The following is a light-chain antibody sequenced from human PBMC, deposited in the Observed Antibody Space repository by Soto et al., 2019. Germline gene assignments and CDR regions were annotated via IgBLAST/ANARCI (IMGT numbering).Light chain of an antibody. CDR3: QSYDSSLSGHYV. V-gene: IGLV1-40*01. J-gene: IGLJ1*01. CDR2: GNS. Sequence: QSVLTQPPSVSGAPWQRVTISCTGSSSNIGAGYDVHWYQQLPGTAPKLLIYGNSNRPSGVPDRFSGSKSGTSASLAITGLQAEDEADYYCQSYDSSLSGHYVFGTGTKLTVL. CDR1: SSNIGAGYD.